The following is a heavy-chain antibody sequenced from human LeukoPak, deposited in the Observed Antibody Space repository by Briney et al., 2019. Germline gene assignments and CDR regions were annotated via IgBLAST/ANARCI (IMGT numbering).Heavy chain of an antibody. J-gene: IGHJ6*03. V-gene: IGHV3-7*01. CDR2: IKQDGSAK. Sequence: GGSLRLSCAASGFTFSSYWMSWVRQAPGKGLEWVANIKQDGSAKYYVDSVKGRFTISRDNAKNYLYLQMSSLRAEDTAVYYCAKDRLEYSSSGYYYMDVWAKGPRSPSP. CDR3: AKDRLEYSSSGYYYMDV. D-gene: IGHD6-6*01. CDR1: GFTFSSYW.